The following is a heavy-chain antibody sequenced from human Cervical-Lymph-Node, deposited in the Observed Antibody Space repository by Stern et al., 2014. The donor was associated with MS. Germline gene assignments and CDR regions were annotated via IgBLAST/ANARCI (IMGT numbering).Heavy chain of an antibody. CDR2: ISPGGSYN. J-gene: IGHJ4*02. V-gene: IGHV5-51*01. D-gene: IGHD6-13*01. Sequence: VQLVQSGAEVKQPGESLKISCKGSGYSFTRYWIGWVRQMPGKGLEWMGIISPGGSYNTYSPSFQGQVTLSAGQSLSTAYLQWSSLKASDTAMYYCARRPYSSSPLRFDYWGQGTLVTVSS. CDR3: ARRPYSSSPLRFDY. CDR1: GYSFTRYW.